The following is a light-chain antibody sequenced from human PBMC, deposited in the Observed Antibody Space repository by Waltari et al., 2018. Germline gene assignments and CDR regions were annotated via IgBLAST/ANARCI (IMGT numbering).Light chain of an antibody. CDR2: DVS. Sequence: QSALTQPASVSGSPGPSITISCTGTSRDVGAYNYVSWYQQHPGKAPKLMIFDVSNRPSGVSNRFSGSKSGNTASLTISGLQAEDEADYYCSSYISSSTLELFGGGTSLTVL. CDR1: SRDVGAYNY. J-gene: IGLJ2*01. V-gene: IGLV2-14*03. CDR3: SSYISSSTLEL.